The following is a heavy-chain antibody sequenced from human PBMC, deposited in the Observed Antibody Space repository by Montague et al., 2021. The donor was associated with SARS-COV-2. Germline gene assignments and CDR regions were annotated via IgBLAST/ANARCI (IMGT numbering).Heavy chain of an antibody. J-gene: IGHJ4*02. CDR3: ATGRQNINRVVVVVTGGEYYFDF. D-gene: IGHD3-22*01. CDR1: GDSVSSPRTY. Sequence: SETLSLTCTVSGDSVSSPRTYWGWIRQPPGKGLEWIGEINRGGSTNYNPSLHSRALISVDTSKIQLSLRLSSATSADTAVYYCATGRQNINRVVVVVTGGEYYFDFWGQGTLVAVSS. V-gene: IGHV4-39*07. CDR2: INRGGST.